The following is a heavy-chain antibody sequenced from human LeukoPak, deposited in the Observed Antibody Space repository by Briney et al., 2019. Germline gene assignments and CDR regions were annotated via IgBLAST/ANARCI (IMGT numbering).Heavy chain of an antibody. D-gene: IGHD3-9*01. V-gene: IGHV1-69*01. J-gene: IGHJ4*02. CDR2: IIPIFGTA. CDR1: RGTFSTYA. Sequence: ASVKVSCKASRGTFSTYAITWVRQAPGQGLEWMGGIIPIFGTANYAQKFQGRVTITADGSTSTAYMELSSLRSDDTAVFYCARSKALRLDDIYYWGQGTLVTVSS. CDR3: ARSKALRLDDIYY.